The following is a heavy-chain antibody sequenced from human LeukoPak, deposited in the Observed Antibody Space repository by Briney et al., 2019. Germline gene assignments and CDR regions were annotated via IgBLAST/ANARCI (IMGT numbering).Heavy chain of an antibody. Sequence: PSQTLSLTCTVSGGSITNGGYYWSWIRQPAGKGLEWIGRIYTTGSTNYNPSLKSRVTISLDTSKNQFSLKLSSVSAEDTALYCCARERLGGSYYRPVEYWGQGTLVTVSS. D-gene: IGHD1-26*01. CDR2: IYTTGST. CDR1: GGSITNGGYY. CDR3: ARERLGGSYYRPVEY. J-gene: IGHJ4*02. V-gene: IGHV4-61*02.